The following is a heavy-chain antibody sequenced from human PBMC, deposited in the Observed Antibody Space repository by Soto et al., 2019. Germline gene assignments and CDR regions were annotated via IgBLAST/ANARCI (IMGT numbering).Heavy chain of an antibody. V-gene: IGHV3-21*01. CDR2: ISSRSDI. Sequence: PGGSLRLSCVGSGFTFSNYSINWVRQAPGKGLEWVSSISSRSDIYYADTVKGRFTISRDNAKNSMSLQMNSLRAEDTAVYYCAREYTAWPLAYGLDVWGQGTTVTVSS. CDR3: AREYTAWPLAYGLDV. CDR1: GFTFSNYS. J-gene: IGHJ6*02. D-gene: IGHD2-2*02.